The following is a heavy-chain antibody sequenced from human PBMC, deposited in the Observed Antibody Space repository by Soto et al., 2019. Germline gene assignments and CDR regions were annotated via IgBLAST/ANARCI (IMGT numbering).Heavy chain of an antibody. CDR1: GGSISSGDYY. CDR2: IYYSGST. V-gene: IGHV4-30-4*01. D-gene: IGHD2-15*01. Sequence: QVQLQESGPGLVKPSQTLSLTCTVSGGSISSGDYYWSWIRQPPGKGLEWIGYIYYSGSTYYNPSLKSRVTISVDTSKNQFSLKLSSVTAADTAVYYCARVTVVVGPQSYYGMDVWGQGTTVTVSS. J-gene: IGHJ6*02. CDR3: ARVTVVVGPQSYYGMDV.